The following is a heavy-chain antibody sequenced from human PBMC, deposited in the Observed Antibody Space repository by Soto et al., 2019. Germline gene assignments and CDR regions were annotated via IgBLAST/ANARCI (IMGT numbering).Heavy chain of an antibody. J-gene: IGHJ4*02. CDR2: IDPGDSYT. Sequence: GESLKISCQGSGYNFTDYWINWVRQVPGKGLEWLGRIDPGDSYTRYGPSFRGHVTISVDKAINTVYLQWSSLKASDSAMYYCASYNYGITAHWGQGTPVTVSS. D-gene: IGHD3-16*01. CDR3: ASYNYGITAH. V-gene: IGHV5-10-1*01. CDR1: GYNFTDYW.